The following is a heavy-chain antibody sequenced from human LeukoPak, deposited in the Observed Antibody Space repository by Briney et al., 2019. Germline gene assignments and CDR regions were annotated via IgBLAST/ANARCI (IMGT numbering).Heavy chain of an antibody. CDR2: ISSSSSYI. Sequence: GGSLRLSCAASGFTFSSYSMNWVRQAPGKGLEWVSSISSSSSYIYYADSVKGRFTISRDNAKNSLYLQMNSLRAEDTAVYYCARLSAHYYDSSADAFDIWGQGTMVTVSS. V-gene: IGHV3-21*01. J-gene: IGHJ3*02. D-gene: IGHD3-22*01. CDR3: ARLSAHYYDSSADAFDI. CDR1: GFTFSSYS.